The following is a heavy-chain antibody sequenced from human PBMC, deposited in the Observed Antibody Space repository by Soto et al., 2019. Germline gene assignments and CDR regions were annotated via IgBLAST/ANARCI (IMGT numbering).Heavy chain of an antibody. J-gene: IGHJ6*02. V-gene: IGHV5-10-1*01. CDR1: GYSFTSYW. CDR2: IDPSDSYT. D-gene: IGHD3-10*01. CDR3: ARKMVRGVTKVYYYYGMDX. Sequence: GEPLKISWKGSGYSFTSYWISWVRQMPGKGVELMVMIDPSDSYTNYSPSFQGNVTISAYKSISTAYLQWSSLKASETAMYYCARKMVRGVTKVYYYYGMDXWGQGTTLTVS.